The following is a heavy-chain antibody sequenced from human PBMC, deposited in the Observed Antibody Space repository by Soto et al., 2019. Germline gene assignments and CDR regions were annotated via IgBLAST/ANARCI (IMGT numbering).Heavy chain of an antibody. J-gene: IGHJ4*02. Sequence: PGESLKISCQGSGYSFTSYWISWVRQMPGKGLEWMGRINPSDSYTNYSPSFQGHVTISADKSISTAYLQWSSLKASDIAMYFCARHVGDGGNSGYWGQGTLVTVSS. D-gene: IGHD2-15*01. V-gene: IGHV5-10-1*01. CDR3: ARHVGDGGNSGY. CDR2: INPSDSYT. CDR1: GYSFTSYW.